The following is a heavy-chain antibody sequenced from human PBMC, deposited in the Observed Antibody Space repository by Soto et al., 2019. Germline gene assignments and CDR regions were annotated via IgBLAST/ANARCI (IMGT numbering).Heavy chain of an antibody. Sequence: GGSLRLSCAASGFTFSSYAMSWVRQAPGKGLEWVSAISGSGGSTYYADSVKGRFTISRDNSKNTLYLQMNSLRAEDTAVYYWAKVRCGGSCYVFYYSGQGTLVTVSA. D-gene: IGHD2-15*01. CDR1: GFTFSSYA. V-gene: IGHV3-23*01. CDR2: ISGSGGST. CDR3: AKVRCGGSCYVFYY. J-gene: IGHJ4*02.